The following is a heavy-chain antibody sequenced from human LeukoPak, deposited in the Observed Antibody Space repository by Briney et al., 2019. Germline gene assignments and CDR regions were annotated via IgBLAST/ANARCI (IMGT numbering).Heavy chain of an antibody. V-gene: IGHV5-10-1*01. Sequence: GESLKISCKGSGYSFTSYWISWVRQMPGKGLEWMGRIDPSDSYTNYSPSFQGHVTISADKSISTAYLQWSSLKALDTAMYYCAIIERSSYYCHSWGQGTLVTVSS. CDR2: IDPSDSYT. D-gene: IGHD6-6*01. J-gene: IGHJ4*02. CDR3: AIIERSSYYCHS. CDR1: GYSFTSYW.